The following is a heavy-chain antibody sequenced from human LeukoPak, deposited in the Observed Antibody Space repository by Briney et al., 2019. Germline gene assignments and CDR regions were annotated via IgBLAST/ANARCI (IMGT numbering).Heavy chain of an antibody. CDR3: ARAWNDWFDP. V-gene: IGHV3-21*01. CDR2: ISSSSIYI. Sequence: PGGSLRLSCVGSGFTFRSHAMNWVRQAPGKGLEWVSSISSSSIYIYYVDSVKGRFTISRDNAKNSLYLQMNSLRAEDTAVYYCARAWNDWFDPWGQGTLVTVSS. J-gene: IGHJ5*02. D-gene: IGHD1-1*01. CDR1: GFTFRSHA.